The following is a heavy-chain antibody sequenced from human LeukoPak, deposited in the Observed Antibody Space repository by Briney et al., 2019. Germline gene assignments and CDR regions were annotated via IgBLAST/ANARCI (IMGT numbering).Heavy chain of an antibody. CDR1: GGSISSYY. D-gene: IGHD3-3*01. Sequence: PSETLSLTCTVSGGSISSYYWSWIRQPAGKGLEWIGRIYTSGSTNYNPSLKSRVAMSVDTSKNQFSLKLGSVTAADTAVYYCARDRYYDFWSGYYYPYFDYWGQGTLVTVSS. V-gene: IGHV4-4*07. CDR2: IYTSGST. J-gene: IGHJ4*02. CDR3: ARDRYYDFWSGYYYPYFDY.